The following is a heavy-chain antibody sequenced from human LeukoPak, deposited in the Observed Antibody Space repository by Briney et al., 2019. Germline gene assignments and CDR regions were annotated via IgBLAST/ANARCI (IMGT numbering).Heavy chain of an antibody. CDR3: ARVSPEIAVAGKGYYYYYMDV. D-gene: IGHD6-19*01. V-gene: IGHV4-59*01. CDR2: IYYSGST. CDR1: GFTFSSSA. Sequence: PGGSPRLSCAASGFTFSSSAMSWIRQPPGKGLEWIGYIYYSGSTNYNPSLKSRVTISVDTSKNQFSLKLSSVTAADTAVYYCARVSPEIAVAGKGYYYYYMDVWGKGTTVTISS. J-gene: IGHJ6*03.